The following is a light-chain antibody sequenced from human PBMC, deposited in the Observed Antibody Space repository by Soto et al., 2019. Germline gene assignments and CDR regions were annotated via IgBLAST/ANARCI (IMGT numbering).Light chain of an antibody. CDR2: RVS. V-gene: IGKV2-30*01. CDR3: MQGTGWPST. Sequence: DVVMTQSPLSLPVTLGQPASISCRSSQSVVTGDGNTYLNWFQQRPGQSPRRLIYRVSNGDSGVPDRFVGSGSGTDLTLTISRVEVGDVGVYYCMQGTGWPSTFGQGTKLEIK. CDR1: QSVVTGDGNTY. J-gene: IGKJ2*01.